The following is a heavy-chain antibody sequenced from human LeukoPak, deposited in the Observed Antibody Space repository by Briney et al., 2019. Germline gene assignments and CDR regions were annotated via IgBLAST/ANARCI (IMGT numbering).Heavy chain of an antibody. J-gene: IGHJ4*02. Sequence: PSDTLSLTCAVSGYSITSPNWWGWVRRPPGKGLEWIGYIFNSGNAYYNPSLKSRISMSVDTSKNQFSLNLSSVTAVDTAVYYCARSVDGGNSPFDYWGQGTLVTVSS. CDR2: IFNSGNA. V-gene: IGHV4-28*01. CDR3: ARSVDGGNSPFDY. CDR1: GYSITSPNW. D-gene: IGHD4-23*01.